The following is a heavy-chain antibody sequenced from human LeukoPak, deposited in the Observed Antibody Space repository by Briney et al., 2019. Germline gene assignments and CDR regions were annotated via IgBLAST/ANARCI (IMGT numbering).Heavy chain of an antibody. D-gene: IGHD4-17*01. Sequence: SETLSLTCSVSGGSISSSSHYWGWIRQSPEKGLDWIGSIYSNGNTYYNPSVKSRVTISVDTSKNQFSLKLTSVTAAETAVYYCAWSAIVTTGYFHYWGQGALVTVS. CDR2: IYSNGNT. CDR3: AWSAIVTTGYFHY. V-gene: IGHV4-39*07. CDR1: GGSISSSSHY. J-gene: IGHJ4*02.